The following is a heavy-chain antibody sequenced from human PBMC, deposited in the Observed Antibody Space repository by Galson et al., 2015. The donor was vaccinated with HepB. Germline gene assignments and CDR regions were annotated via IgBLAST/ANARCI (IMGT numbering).Heavy chain of an antibody. V-gene: IGHV4-61*02. Sequence: QVQLQESGPGLVKPSQTLSLTCTVPGGSISSNNYYWSWIRQPAGKGLEWIGRIYPSGTTNYNPSLKSRVTMSLDTSKNQFSLKLSSVTAADTAVYYCASIADSSGWAVPAWYVDLWGRGTLVTVSS. J-gene: IGHJ2*01. D-gene: IGHD6-19*01. CDR3: ASIADSSGWAVPAWYVDL. CDR2: IYPSGTT. CDR1: GGSISSNNYY.